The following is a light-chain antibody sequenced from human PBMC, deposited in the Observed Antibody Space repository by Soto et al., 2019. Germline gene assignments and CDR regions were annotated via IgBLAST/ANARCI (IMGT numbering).Light chain of an antibody. V-gene: IGLV2-14*03. J-gene: IGLJ1*01. CDR2: DVN. CDR1: SSDIGAFTF. Sequence: QSVLTQPASVSGSPGQSITISCTGTSSDIGAFTFVSWYQQHPGKVPKLMIFDVNRRPSGVSDRFSGSKSGNTASLTISGLQADDEGDYYCSSYTSSSTHVFGSGTKLTVL. CDR3: SSYTSSSTHV.